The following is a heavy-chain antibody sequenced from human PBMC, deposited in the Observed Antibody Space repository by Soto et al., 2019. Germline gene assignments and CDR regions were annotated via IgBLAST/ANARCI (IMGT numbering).Heavy chain of an antibody. V-gene: IGHV3-33*01. CDR1: GFTFSSYG. D-gene: IGHD2-2*01. Sequence: ESGVGVVQPGRSLRLSCAASGFTFSSYGMHWVRQAPGKGLEWVAVIWYDGSNKYYADSVKGRFTISRDNSKNTLYLQMNSLRAEDTAGYYCARDRGEAVPAARLSLPNWFDPLGQGTLVTGSS. J-gene: IGHJ5*02. CDR3: ARDRGEAVPAARLSLPNWFDP. CDR2: IWYDGSNK.